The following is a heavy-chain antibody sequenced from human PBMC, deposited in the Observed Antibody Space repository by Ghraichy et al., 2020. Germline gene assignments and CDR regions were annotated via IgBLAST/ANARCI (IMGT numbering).Heavy chain of an antibody. CDR1: GFTFNSYG. V-gene: IGHV3-7*01. Sequence: GGSLRLSCAASGFTFNSYGMSWVRQAPGKGLEWVANIKQDGSEKYYVDSVKGRFTISRDNAKNSLYLQMNSLRVEDTAVYYCARASVNYDSSGYYYYGMDVWRRGRTLTV. CDR3: ARASVNYDSSGYYYYGMDV. CDR2: IKQDGSEK. D-gene: IGHD3-22*01. J-gene: IGHJ6*02.